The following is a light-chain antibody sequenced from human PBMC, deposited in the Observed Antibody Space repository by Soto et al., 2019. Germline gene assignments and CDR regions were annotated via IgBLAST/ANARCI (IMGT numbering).Light chain of an antibody. J-gene: IGKJ1*01. Sequence: VLTQSPATVSVSLGQRANLSCRASQSVGSNLVWYQVKPGQAPTALLYGASSRATGIPARFSGSGSGTEFTLTISTLQSEDFAVYYCQHYNNWPWTFGQGNKVEIK. CDR1: QSVGSN. V-gene: IGKV3-15*01. CDR2: GAS. CDR3: QHYNNWPWT.